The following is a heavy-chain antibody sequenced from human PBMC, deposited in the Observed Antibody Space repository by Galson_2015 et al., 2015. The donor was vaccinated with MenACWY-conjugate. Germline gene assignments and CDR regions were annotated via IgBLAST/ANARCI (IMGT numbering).Heavy chain of an antibody. V-gene: IGHV5-10-1*01. CDR1: GYSFTSYY. CDR3: ARHRGAWYFDD. Sequence: QSGAEVKKPGESLRISCKGSGYSFTSYYISWVRQMPGKGLEWMGRIDPTDSYTNYSPSVQGHVTISADKSVNTAYLQWSSLKASDTALYDCARHRGAWYFDDCGQGSLVTVSS. J-gene: IGHJ4*02. D-gene: IGHD6-13*01. CDR2: IDPTDSYT.